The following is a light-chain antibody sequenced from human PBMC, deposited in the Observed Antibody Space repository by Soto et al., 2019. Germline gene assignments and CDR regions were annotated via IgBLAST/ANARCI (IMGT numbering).Light chain of an antibody. CDR1: QSISSW. CDR3: QQYNSYQWT. CDR2: DAS. V-gene: IGKV1-5*01. J-gene: IGKJ1*01. Sequence: DIQMTQSPSTLSPSVGDRVTITFRASQSISSWLAWYQQKPGKAPKLLIYDASSLESGVPSRLRGSGCGKELAVAVSSLQPDDFATYYCQQYNSYQWTLGQGAKVDI.